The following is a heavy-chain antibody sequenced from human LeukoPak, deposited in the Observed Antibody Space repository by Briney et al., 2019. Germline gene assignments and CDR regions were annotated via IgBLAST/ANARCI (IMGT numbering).Heavy chain of an antibody. J-gene: IGHJ4*02. D-gene: IGHD3-10*01. V-gene: IGHV1-46*01. CDR2: INPSGGST. CDR1: GYTFTSYY. CDR3: ARDHYYGSGSYSDVY. Sequence: GASVTVSCKASGYTFTSYYMHWVRQAPGQGLEWMGIINPSGGSTSYAQKFQGRFTMTRDTSTSTVYMELSSLRSEDTAVYYCARDHYYGSGSYSDVYWGQGTLVTVSS.